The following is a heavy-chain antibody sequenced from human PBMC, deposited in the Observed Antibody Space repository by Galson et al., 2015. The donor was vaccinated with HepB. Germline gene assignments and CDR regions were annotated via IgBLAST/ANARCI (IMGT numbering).Heavy chain of an antibody. D-gene: IGHD2-2*01. J-gene: IGHJ4*02. Sequence: SLRLSCPASGFTFSNYGKHWVGQAPGKGVEWVAVISYDGSNKYYADAVKGRFTISRDNSKNTLYLQMNSLRAEDTAVYYCAKAASHYCSSTSCAEGDYFDYWGQGTLVTVSS. V-gene: IGHV3-30*18. CDR1: GFTFSNYG. CDR3: AKAASHYCSSTSCAEGDYFDY. CDR2: ISYDGSNK.